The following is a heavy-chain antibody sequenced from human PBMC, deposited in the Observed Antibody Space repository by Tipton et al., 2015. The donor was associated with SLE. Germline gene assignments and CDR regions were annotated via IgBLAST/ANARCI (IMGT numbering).Heavy chain of an antibody. CDR2: ISYDGSNK. CDR3: AKGRVFGVVTYFDY. D-gene: IGHD3-3*01. V-gene: IGHV3-30*18. Sequence: FLRLSCAASGFTFSSYGMHWVRQAPGKGLEWVAIISYDGSNKYYADSVKGRFTISRDNSKNTLYLQMNSLRAEDTAVYYCAKGRVFGVVTYFDYWGQGTLVTVSS. J-gene: IGHJ4*02. CDR1: GFTFSSYG.